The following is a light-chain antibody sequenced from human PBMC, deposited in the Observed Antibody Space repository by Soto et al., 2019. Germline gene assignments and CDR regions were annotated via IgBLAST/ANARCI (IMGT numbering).Light chain of an antibody. CDR2: AAS. Sequence: DIQMTQSPSSLSGSVGDRVTITCRSSENISRHLNWYQQKPGKAPKLLIYAASSLQNGVPSRFRGGGSGTDFTLTISNLQPEDFVTYYCQPTYTTLSITFGQGTQLESK. V-gene: IGKV1-39*01. CDR3: QPTYTTLSIT. J-gene: IGKJ5*01. CDR1: ENISRH.